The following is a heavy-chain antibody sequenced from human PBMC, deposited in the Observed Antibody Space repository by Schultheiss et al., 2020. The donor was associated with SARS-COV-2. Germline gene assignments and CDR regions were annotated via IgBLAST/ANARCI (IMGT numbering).Heavy chain of an antibody. D-gene: IGHD3-3*01. J-gene: IGHJ6*03. Sequence: ASVKVSCKASGFTFTSSAVQWVRQAPGQGLEWMGWINPNSGGTNYAQKFQGRVTMTRDTSISTAYMELSRLRSDDTAVYYCARDDYDFWSGYYRGMDVWGKGTTVTVSS. CDR1: GFTFTSSA. V-gene: IGHV1-2*02. CDR2: INPNSGGT. CDR3: ARDDYDFWSGYYRGMDV.